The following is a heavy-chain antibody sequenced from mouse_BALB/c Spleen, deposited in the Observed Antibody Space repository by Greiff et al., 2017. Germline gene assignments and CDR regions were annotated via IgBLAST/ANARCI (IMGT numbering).Heavy chain of an antibody. CDR1: GFTFSSYA. CDR3: ARLYLYAMDY. CDR2: ISSGGSYT. V-gene: IGHV5-9-4*01. Sequence: EVQVVESGGGLVKPGGSLKLSCAASGFTFSSYAMSWVRQSPEKRLEWVAEISSGGSYTYYPDTVTGRFTISRDNAKNTLYLEMSSLRSEDTAMYYCARLYLYAMDYWGQGTSVTVSS. D-gene: IGHD1-1*01. J-gene: IGHJ4*01.